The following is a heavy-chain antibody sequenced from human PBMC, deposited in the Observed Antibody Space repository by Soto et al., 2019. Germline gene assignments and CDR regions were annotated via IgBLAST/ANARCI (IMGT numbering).Heavy chain of an antibody. J-gene: IGHJ4*02. D-gene: IGHD1-26*01. CDR1: GFTFSSYG. CDR2: ISYDGSNK. CDR3: AKDRALQWELQSSFDY. Sequence: PGGSLSLSCAASGFTFSSYGMHWVRQAPGKGLEWVAVISYDGSNKYYADSVKGRFTISRDNSKNTLYLQMNSLRAEDTAVYYCAKDRALQWELQSSFDYWGQGTLVTVSS. V-gene: IGHV3-30*18.